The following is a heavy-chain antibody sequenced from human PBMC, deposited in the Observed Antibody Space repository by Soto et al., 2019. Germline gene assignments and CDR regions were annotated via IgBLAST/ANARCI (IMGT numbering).Heavy chain of an antibody. J-gene: IGHJ6*02. CDR3: AREAV. V-gene: IGHV3-7*05. Sequence: EVQLVESGGGLVQPGGSLRLSCAASGFTFSGYWMSWVRQAPGKGLEWVADIKQDGSEQFYVDSVKGRFTISRDNAKNSLYLQMNSLRAEDTAVYYCAREAVWGQGTTVTVSS. CDR2: IKQDGSEQ. CDR1: GFTFSGYW.